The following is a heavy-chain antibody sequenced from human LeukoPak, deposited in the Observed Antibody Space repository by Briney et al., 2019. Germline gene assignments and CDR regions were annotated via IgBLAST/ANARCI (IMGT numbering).Heavy chain of an antibody. Sequence: PGGSLRLSCAASGFTFSTYAMSWVRQAPGKGLEWVSSISDSGSLTYYAGSVKGRFTISRDNSKNTLYLQMNSLRVEDTAVYYCAKDRPNYYDSSGHYYRRDGDYWGQGTLVTVSS. D-gene: IGHD3-22*01. J-gene: IGHJ4*02. CDR2: ISDSGSLT. CDR3: AKDRPNYYDSSGHYYRRDGDY. V-gene: IGHV3-23*01. CDR1: GFTFSTYA.